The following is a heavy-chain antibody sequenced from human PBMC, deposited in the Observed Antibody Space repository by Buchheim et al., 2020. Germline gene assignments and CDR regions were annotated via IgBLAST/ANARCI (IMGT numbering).Heavy chain of an antibody. D-gene: IGHD3-22*01. J-gene: IGHJ4*02. CDR2: IYYSGST. CDR3: ARRGKSSGYHDY. Sequence: QLQLQESGPGLVKPSETLSLTCTVSGGSISSSSYYWGWIRQPPGKGLEWIGSIYYSGSTYYNPSLKSRLTISVDTSKNQFALKLSSVTAADTAVYYCARRGKSSGYHDYWGQGPL. V-gene: IGHV4-39*01. CDR1: GGSISSSSYY.